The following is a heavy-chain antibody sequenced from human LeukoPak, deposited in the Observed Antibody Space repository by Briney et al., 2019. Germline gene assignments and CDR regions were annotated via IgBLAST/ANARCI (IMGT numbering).Heavy chain of an antibody. CDR1: GGSISSYY. CDR3: AKEWAIMVRGVIPMEGLDY. J-gene: IGHJ4*02. Sequence: SETLSLTCTVSGGSISSYYWSWIRQPPGKGLEWIGYIYYSGSTNYNPSLKSRVTISVDTSKNQFSLKLSSATAADTAVYYCAKEWAIMVRGVIPMEGLDYWGQGTLVTVSS. V-gene: IGHV4-59*01. CDR2: IYYSGST. D-gene: IGHD3-10*01.